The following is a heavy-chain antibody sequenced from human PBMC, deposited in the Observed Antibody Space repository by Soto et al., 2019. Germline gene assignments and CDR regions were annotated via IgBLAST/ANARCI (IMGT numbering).Heavy chain of an antibody. V-gene: IGHV3-74*01. CDR3: AGAYNDTPPGFDY. CDR2: VQSNAIGT. J-gene: IGHJ4*02. D-gene: IGHD3-22*01. CDR1: EFTFSKYW. Sequence: PGGSLRLSCAASEFTFSKYWIHWVRQAPGRGLVWVSRVQSNAIGTNYADSVKGRFTISRDNAKSTVYLQMNGLRAEDTAVYYCAGAYNDTPPGFDYGGRGSLVTVSS.